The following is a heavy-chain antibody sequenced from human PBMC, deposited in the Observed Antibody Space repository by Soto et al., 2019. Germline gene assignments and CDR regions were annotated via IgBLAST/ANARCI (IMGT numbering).Heavy chain of an antibody. CDR3: ASNRYGYTFYDY. CDR2: FYYSEST. CDR1: GGSISSGPYS. D-gene: IGHD5-18*01. J-gene: IGHJ4*02. Sequence: SETLSLTCTVSGGSISSGPYSWGWIRQPPGEGLEWIGTFYYSESTYYNPSLESRVTISVDTSKNQFSLKVTSVTAADTAVYYCASNRYGYTFYDYWGQGTLVTVSS. V-gene: IGHV4-39*01.